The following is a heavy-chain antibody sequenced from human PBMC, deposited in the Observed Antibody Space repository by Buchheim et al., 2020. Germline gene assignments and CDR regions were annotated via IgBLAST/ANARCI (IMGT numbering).Heavy chain of an antibody. Sequence: EVQLVESGGGLVKPGGSLRLSCAASGSTFSSYSMNWVRQAPGKGLEWVSSISGGSSYIYYADSVKGRFTISRDNAKNSLYLQMNSLRAEDTAVYYCARGSGARIVVGTPFDYWGQGIL. V-gene: IGHV3-21*01. CDR3: ARGSGARIVVGTPFDY. CDR1: GSTFSSYS. D-gene: IGHD3-22*01. CDR2: ISGGSSYI. J-gene: IGHJ4*02.